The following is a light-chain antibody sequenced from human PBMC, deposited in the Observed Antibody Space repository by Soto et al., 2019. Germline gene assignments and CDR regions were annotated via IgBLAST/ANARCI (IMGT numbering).Light chain of an antibody. CDR3: QQYKNWPPWT. CDR1: QSVSDN. V-gene: IGKV3-15*01. Sequence: EIVMTQSPATLSVSPEERATLSCRASQSVSDNLAWYQQKPGQAPRLLIYGASTRATGTPARFSGSGSGTEFTLIISSLQSEDFAVYYCQQYKNWPPWTFGQGTKVEIK. J-gene: IGKJ1*01. CDR2: GAS.